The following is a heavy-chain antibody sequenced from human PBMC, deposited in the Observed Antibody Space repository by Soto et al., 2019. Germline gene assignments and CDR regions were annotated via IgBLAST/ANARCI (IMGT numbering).Heavy chain of an antibody. J-gene: IGHJ4*02. CDR2: IYHSGGT. D-gene: IGHD7-27*01. V-gene: IGHV4-30-2*01. CDR1: GGSISSGGYS. Sequence: QLQLQESGSGLVKPSQTLSLTCAVSGGSISSGGYSWSWIRQPPGKGLEWIGYIYHSGGTYYNPCLKSRVNMSLDGSKNHVSLDLNSVTAADTAVYYCARLTGVPDHWGEGTLVTVS. CDR3: ARLTGVPDH.